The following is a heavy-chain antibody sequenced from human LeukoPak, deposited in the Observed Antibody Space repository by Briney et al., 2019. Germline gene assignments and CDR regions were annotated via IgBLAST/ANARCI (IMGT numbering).Heavy chain of an antibody. CDR2: IYTSGST. Sequence: PSETLSLTCTVAGGSISRYYWSWIRQPAGKGLEWIGRIYTSGSTNYNPSLKSRVTMSVDTSKNQFSLKLSSVTAADTAVYYCARDSDDSSGYYGLGVAFDIWGQGTMVTVSS. V-gene: IGHV4-4*07. J-gene: IGHJ3*02. CDR3: ARDSDDSSGYYGLGVAFDI. D-gene: IGHD3-22*01. CDR1: GGSISRYY.